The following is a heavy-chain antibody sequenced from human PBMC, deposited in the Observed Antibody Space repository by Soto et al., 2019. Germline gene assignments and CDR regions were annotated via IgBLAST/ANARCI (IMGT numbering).Heavy chain of an antibody. J-gene: IGHJ6*02. D-gene: IGHD3-10*01. Sequence: GASVKVSCKASGYTFTSYGISWVRQAPGQGLEWMGWISAYNGNTNYAQKLQGRVTMTTDTSTSTAYMELRSLRAEDTAVYYCAKDNYYGSGPPYYYGMDVWGQGTTVTVSS. V-gene: IGHV1-18*01. CDR3: AKDNYYGSGPPYYYGMDV. CDR2: ISAYNGNT. CDR1: GYTFTSYG.